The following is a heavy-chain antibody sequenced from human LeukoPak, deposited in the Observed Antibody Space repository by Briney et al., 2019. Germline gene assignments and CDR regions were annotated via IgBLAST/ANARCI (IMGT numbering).Heavy chain of an antibody. CDR3: AHLVSGWYGGVRMDY. CDR1: GGTFSSYA. V-gene: IGHV1-69*13. J-gene: IGHJ4*02. CDR2: IIPIFGTA. Sequence: ASVKVSCKASGGTFSSYAISWVRQAPGQGLEWMGGIIPIFGTANYAQKFQGRVTITADESTSTAYMELSSLRSEDTAAYYCAHLVSGWYGGVRMDYWGQGTLVTVSS. D-gene: IGHD6-19*01.